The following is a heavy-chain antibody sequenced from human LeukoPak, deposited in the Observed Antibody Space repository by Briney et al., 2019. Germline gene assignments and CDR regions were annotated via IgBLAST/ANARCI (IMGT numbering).Heavy chain of an antibody. J-gene: IGHJ4*02. Sequence: TGGSLRLSCAASGFTFSSYAMSWVRQAPGKGLEWVSAISGSGGSTYYADSVKGRFTISRDNSKNTLYLQMNSLRAEDTAVYYCAKGDSSVTIFGVVPFDYWGQGTLVTVSS. V-gene: IGHV3-23*01. CDR3: AKGDSSVTIFGVVPFDY. D-gene: IGHD3-3*01. CDR1: GFTFSSYA. CDR2: ISGSGGST.